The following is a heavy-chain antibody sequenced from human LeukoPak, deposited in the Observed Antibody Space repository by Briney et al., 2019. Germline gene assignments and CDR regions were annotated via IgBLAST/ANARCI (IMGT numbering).Heavy chain of an antibody. Sequence: PGGSLRLSCAASGFTFSNAWMSWVRQAPGKGLEWVGRIKIKTDGGTIEYGAPVKGRFTISRDDSKDTLYLQMNTLETEDTGVYYCTRISGSSSGPFDYWGQGSLVTVSS. V-gene: IGHV3-15*01. J-gene: IGHJ4*02. CDR1: GFTFSNAW. D-gene: IGHD1-26*01. CDR3: TRISGSSSGPFDY. CDR2: IKIKTDGGTI.